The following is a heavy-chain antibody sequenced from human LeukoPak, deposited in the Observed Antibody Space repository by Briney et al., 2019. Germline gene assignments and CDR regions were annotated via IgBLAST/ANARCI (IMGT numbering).Heavy chain of an antibody. Sequence: GGSLRLSCAASGFIFSSYAMSWVRQAPGKGLEWVSAISGSGGSTYYADSAKGRFTISRDNSKNTLYLQMNSLRAEDTAVYYCAKWYSSSWYYYDYYGMDVWGQGTTVTVSS. J-gene: IGHJ6*02. CDR3: AKWYSSSWYYYDYYGMDV. V-gene: IGHV3-23*01. CDR1: GFIFSSYA. D-gene: IGHD6-13*01. CDR2: ISGSGGST.